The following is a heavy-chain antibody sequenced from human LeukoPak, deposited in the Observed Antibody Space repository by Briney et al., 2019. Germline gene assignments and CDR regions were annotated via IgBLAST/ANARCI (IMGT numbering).Heavy chain of an antibody. CDR1: GCSISSYY. CDR2: IYYSGSI. Sequence: PPETLCLTCSATGCSISSYYWTWIRQPPGKGLEWIAYIYYSGSINYNPSLMSRVTISVDTSKNQFSLKLSSVTAADTAVYYCARGRWTHDSSYWYFDLWGRDTLVTVSS. CDR3: ARGRWTHDSSYWYFDL. D-gene: IGHD5-18*01. J-gene: IGHJ2*01. V-gene: IGHV4-59*01.